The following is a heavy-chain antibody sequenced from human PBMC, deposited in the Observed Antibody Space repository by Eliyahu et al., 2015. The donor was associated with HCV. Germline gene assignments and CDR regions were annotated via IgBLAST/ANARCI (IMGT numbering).Heavy chain of an antibody. CDR1: KFSFSTYA. J-gene: IGHJ4*02. CDR3: TKTLPDVTVGAYFEL. V-gene: IGHV3-23*01. Sequence: EVQLLESGGGLVQPGGSLRLSCAASKFSFSTYALXWVRQAPGKGLEWVSGISDSGGTTYYADSVKGRFTISRDNSRSMLYMQMNNLRVEDTAVYFCTKTLPDVTVGAYFELWGQGSLVTVSS. D-gene: IGHD1-26*01. CDR2: ISDSGGTT.